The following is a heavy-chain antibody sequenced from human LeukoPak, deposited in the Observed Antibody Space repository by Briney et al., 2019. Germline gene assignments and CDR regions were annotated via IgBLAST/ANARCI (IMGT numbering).Heavy chain of an antibody. CDR2: IYYSGST. J-gene: IGHJ4*02. D-gene: IGHD3-22*01. CDR3: ARAHSSGRIIDY. Sequence: PSETLSLTCTVSGASVSSGSYYWSWIRQPPGKGLEWIGYIYYSGSTNYNPSLKSRVTVSVDTSKNQFSLKLSSVTAADTAIYYCARAHSSGRIIDYWGQGTLVTASS. CDR1: GASVSSGSYY. V-gene: IGHV4-61*01.